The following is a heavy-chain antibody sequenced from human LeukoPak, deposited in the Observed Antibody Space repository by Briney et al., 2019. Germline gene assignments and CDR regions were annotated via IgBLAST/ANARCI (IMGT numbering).Heavy chain of an antibody. D-gene: IGHD6-19*01. CDR3: ARDVPKMYSSGWPFDY. CDR1: GYTLTSYG. CDR2: ISAYNGNT. Sequence: ASVKVSCKASGYTLTSYGISWVRQAPGQGLEWMGWISAYNGNTNYAQKLQGRVTMTTDTSTSTAYMELRSLRSDDTAVYYCARDVPKMYSSGWPFDYWGQGTLVTVSS. J-gene: IGHJ4*02. V-gene: IGHV1-18*01.